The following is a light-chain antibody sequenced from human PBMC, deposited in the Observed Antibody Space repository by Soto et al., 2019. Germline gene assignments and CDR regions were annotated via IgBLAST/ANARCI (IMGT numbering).Light chain of an antibody. CDR2: LNSGGSH. CDR3: QTWGTAIHAV. J-gene: IGLJ7*01. Sequence: QLVLTQSPSASASLGASVQLTCTLSSGHTTYDIAWHQQQPGKGPRFLMRLNSGGSHIKGDGIPDRFSGSSSGAERYLTISRLQSEDEADYYCQTWGTAIHAVFGGGTQLTVL. V-gene: IGLV4-69*01. CDR1: SGHTTYD.